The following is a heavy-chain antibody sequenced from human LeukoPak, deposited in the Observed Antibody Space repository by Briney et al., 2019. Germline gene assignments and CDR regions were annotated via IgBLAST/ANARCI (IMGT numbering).Heavy chain of an antibody. CDR2: IYDSGTT. J-gene: IGHJ4*02. D-gene: IGHD1-14*01. V-gene: IGHV4-31*03. CDR1: GGSISDGGYY. CDR3: ARGGHRRGFVY. Sequence: PSETLSLTCTVSGGSISDGGYYWSWIRQHPGKGLEWIGYIYDSGTTYYSPALQSRVTISVDTSDNKFSLKLKSLTAADTAVYYCARGGHRRGFVYWGQGTLVTVSS.